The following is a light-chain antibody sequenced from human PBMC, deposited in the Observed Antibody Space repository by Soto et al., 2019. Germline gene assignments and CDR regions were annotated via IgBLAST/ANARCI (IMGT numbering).Light chain of an antibody. CDR1: QSISSW. J-gene: IGKJ1*01. V-gene: IGKV1-5*03. Sequence: DLQMTQSPSTLSASVGDRVTITCRASQSISSWLAWYQQKPGKAPKLLIYKASSLESGVPSRFSGSGSGTEFTLTISSLQPDEFATYYCQQYNSYTWTVGQGTKVEIK. CDR3: QQYNSYTWT. CDR2: KAS.